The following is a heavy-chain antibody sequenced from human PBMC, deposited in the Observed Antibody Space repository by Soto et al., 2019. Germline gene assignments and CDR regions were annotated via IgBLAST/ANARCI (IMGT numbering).Heavy chain of an antibody. CDR1: GYTFTGYY. CDR3: ARGLLGSSLYGMDV. D-gene: IGHD2-15*01. V-gene: IGHV1-2*04. CDR2: INPNSGGT. J-gene: IGHJ6*02. Sequence: ASVKVSCKASGYTFTGYYMHWVRQAPGQGLEWMGWINPNSGGTNYAQKFQGWVTMTRDTSISTAYMELSRLRSDGTAVYYCARGLLGSSLYGMDVWGQGTTVTVSS.